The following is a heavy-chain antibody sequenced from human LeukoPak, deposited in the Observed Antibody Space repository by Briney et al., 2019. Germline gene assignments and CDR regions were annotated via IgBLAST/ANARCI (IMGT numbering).Heavy chain of an antibody. J-gene: IGHJ5*02. D-gene: IGHD5-18*01. CDR3: ARDTDTAENWFDP. CDR1: GYTFTSHG. CDR2: INPSGGST. V-gene: IGHV1-46*01. Sequence: ASVKVSCKASGYTFTSHGISWVRQAPGQGLEWMGIINPSGGSTSYAQKFQGRVTMTRDTSTSTVYMELSSLRSEDTAVYYCARDTDTAENWFDPWGQGTLVTVSS.